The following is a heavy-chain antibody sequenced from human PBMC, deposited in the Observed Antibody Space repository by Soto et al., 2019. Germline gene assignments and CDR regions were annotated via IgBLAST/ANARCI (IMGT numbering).Heavy chain of an antibody. J-gene: IGHJ4*02. D-gene: IGHD5-18*01. CDR2: INPSGGST. V-gene: IGHV1-46*01. Sequence: GGPVEGSRQASGDPFPSDYIHWVRQAPGQGREWMGIINPSGGSTSYAQKFQGRVTMTRDTSTSTVYMELSSLRSEDTAVYYCAVDVDTAMVPWGQGTLVTVSS. CDR3: AVDVDTAMVP. CDR1: GDPFPSDY.